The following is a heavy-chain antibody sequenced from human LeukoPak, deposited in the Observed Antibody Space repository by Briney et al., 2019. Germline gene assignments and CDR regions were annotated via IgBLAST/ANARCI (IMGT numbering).Heavy chain of an antibody. CDR3: ARGRDTVAKGAFDI. CDR1: GGSISSSSYY. V-gene: IGHV4-39*07. D-gene: IGHD4-23*01. Sequence: PSETLSLTCTVSGGSISSSSYYWGWIRQPPGKGLEWIGSIYHSGSTYYNPSLKSRVTISVDTSKNQFSLKLSSVTAADTAVYYCARGRDTVAKGAFDIWGQGTMVTVSS. J-gene: IGHJ3*02. CDR2: IYHSGST.